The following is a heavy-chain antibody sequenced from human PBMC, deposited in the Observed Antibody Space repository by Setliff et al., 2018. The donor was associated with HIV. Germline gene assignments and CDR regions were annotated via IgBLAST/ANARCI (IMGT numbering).Heavy chain of an antibody. Sequence: GASVKVSCKISGYTLTEVSMHWVRQAPGKGLEWMGYFDPQDGKTIYALKFQGRVTMTEDTSTDTAYMELSSLRSQDTALYYCATFRRGSGRYYYYMDVWGKGTTVTVSS. CDR2: FDPQDGKT. D-gene: IGHD3-10*01. J-gene: IGHJ6*03. CDR3: ATFRRGSGRYYYYMDV. CDR1: GYTLTEVS. V-gene: IGHV1-24*01.